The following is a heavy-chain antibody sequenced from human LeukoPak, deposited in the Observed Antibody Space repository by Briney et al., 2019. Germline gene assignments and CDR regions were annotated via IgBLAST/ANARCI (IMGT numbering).Heavy chain of an antibody. CDR2: INHSGST. CDR1: GGSFSGYY. CDR3: ARGFWSGYSFDY. D-gene: IGHD3-3*01. J-gene: IGHJ4*02. V-gene: IGHV4-34*01. Sequence: SETLSLTCAVYGGSFSGYYWSWIRQPPGKGLEWIGEINHSGSTNYNPSLKSRVTISVDTSKNQFSLKPSSVTAADTAVYYCARGFWSGYSFDYWGQGTLVTVSS.